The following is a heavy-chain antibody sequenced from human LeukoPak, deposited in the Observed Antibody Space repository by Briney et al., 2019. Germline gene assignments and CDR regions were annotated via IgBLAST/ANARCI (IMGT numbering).Heavy chain of an antibody. V-gene: IGHV1-2*02. CDR1: GYTFTSYY. J-gene: IGHJ5*02. D-gene: IGHD3-10*01. Sequence: ASVKVSCKASGYTFTSYYMHWVRQAPGQGLEWMGWVTPDSAVTKYAQKFQGRVTLTRDTTITTVYMELTSLTSDDTAVYYCARERGVRGPRGNWFDPWGQGTLVTVSS. CDR3: ARERGVRGPRGNWFDP. CDR2: VTPDSAVT.